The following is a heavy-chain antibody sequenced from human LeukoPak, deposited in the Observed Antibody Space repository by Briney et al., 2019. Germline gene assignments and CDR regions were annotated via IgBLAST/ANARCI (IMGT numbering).Heavy chain of an antibody. Sequence: GASVKVSCKASGGTFSSYAISWVRQAPGQGLEWMGGIIPIFGTANYAQKFQGRVTITADESTSTAYMELSSLRSEDTAVYYCARAGTYGDYGWFDPWGQGTLVTVSS. CDR2: IIPIFGTA. CDR3: ARAGTYGDYGWFDP. V-gene: IGHV1-69*13. J-gene: IGHJ5*02. CDR1: GGTFSSYA. D-gene: IGHD4-17*01.